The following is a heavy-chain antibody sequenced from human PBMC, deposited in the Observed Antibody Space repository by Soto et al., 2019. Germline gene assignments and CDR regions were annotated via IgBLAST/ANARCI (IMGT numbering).Heavy chain of an antibody. CDR1: GFSLSTNGVG. CDR2: MYWDDDK. D-gene: IGHD1-26*01. V-gene: IGHV2-5*02. CDR3: ARRRRYATSQYYFDY. Sequence: QITLKESGPTLVKPTQTLTLTCTFSGFSLSTNGVGVGWIRQPPGKALEWLALMYWDDDKRYSPSLKSRLTITKDTAKNQVVLTMTNLDPVDTATYYCARRRRYATSQYYFDYWGQGTLVTVSS. J-gene: IGHJ4*02.